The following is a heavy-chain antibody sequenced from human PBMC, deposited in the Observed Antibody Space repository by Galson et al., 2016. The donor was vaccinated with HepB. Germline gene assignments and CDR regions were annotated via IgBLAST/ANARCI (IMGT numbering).Heavy chain of an antibody. CDR1: GASISRGDYC. V-gene: IGHV4-30-4*01. J-gene: IGHJ4*02. D-gene: IGHD4-17*01. CDR2: ISYDGSS. Sequence: TCTVSGASISRGDYCWSWIRQPPGRGLEWLGYISYDGSSYYNPSLTGRVSMSVDASKNQFSLNLSSVTAADTAIYYCARERDGDFLMFAHWGQGTLVTVSS. CDR3: ARERDGDFLMFAH.